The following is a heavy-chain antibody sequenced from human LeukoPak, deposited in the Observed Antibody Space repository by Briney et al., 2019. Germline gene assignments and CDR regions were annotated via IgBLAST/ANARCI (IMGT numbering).Heavy chain of an antibody. D-gene: IGHD2-21*02. CDR3: ARDLIYCGGDCYSEEDY. CDR2: INPNSGGT. J-gene: IGHJ4*02. V-gene: IGHV1-2*02. CDR1: GYTFTGYY. Sequence: ASVKVSCKASGYTFTGYYMHWVRQAPGQGLEWMGWINPNSGGTNYAQKFQGRVTMTRDTSISTAYMELSRLRSDDTAVYYCARDLIYCGGDCYSEEDYWGQGTLVTVSS.